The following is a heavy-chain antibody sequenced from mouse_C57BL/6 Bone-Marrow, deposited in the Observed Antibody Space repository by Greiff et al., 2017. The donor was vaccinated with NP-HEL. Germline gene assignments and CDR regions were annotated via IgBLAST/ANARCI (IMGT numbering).Heavy chain of an antibody. CDR1: GYTFTDYE. J-gene: IGHJ2*01. V-gene: IGHV1-15*01. Sequence: VQLQQSGAELVRPGASVTLSCKASGYTFTDYEMHWVKQTPVHGLEWIGAIDPETGGTAYNQKFQGKAILTADKSSSTAYMELRSLTSEDSAVYYCTRDYGSSSYYWGQGTTLTVSS. D-gene: IGHD1-1*01. CDR3: TRDYGSSSYY. CDR2: IDPETGGT.